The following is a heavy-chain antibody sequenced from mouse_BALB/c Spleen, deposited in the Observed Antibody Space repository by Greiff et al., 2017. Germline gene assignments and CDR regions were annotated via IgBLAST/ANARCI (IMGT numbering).Heavy chain of an antibody. V-gene: IGHV14-4*02. Sequence: EVKLQQSGAELVRSGASVKLSCTASGFNIKDYYMHWVKQRPEQGLEWIGWIDPENGDTEYAPKFQGKATMTADTSSNTAYLQLSSLTSEDTAVYYCNAALLKVPFDYWGQGTTLTVSS. CDR1: GFNIKDYY. J-gene: IGHJ2*01. CDR2: IDPENGDT. CDR3: NAALLKVPFDY. D-gene: IGHD2-14*01.